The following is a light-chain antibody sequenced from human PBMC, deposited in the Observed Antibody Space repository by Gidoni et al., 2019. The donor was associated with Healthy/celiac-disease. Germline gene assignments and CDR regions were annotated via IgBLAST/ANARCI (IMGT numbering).Light chain of an antibody. Sequence: EIVMTHSPATLSVSPGERATLSCRASQSVSSDLDWYQQKPGQAPRLLIYGASTRDTGIPARFSGSGSGTEFTLTISSLQSEDFAIYYCQQYNSWPRTFGQGTKLEIK. CDR1: QSVSSD. J-gene: IGKJ2*01. V-gene: IGKV3-15*01. CDR2: GAS. CDR3: QQYNSWPRT.